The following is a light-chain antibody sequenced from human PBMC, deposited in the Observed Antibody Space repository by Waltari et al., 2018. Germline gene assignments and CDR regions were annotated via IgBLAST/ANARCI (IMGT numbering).Light chain of an antibody. CDR1: NIESKS. Sequence: SYVLTQPPSVSVAPGETARITCGGNNIESKSVHWYRQRPGQAPVVVISYDNDRAAGIPERFSGSNSGNTATLTISWVEAGDEADYHCQVWDDVTDSGVFGGGTKLTVL. CDR2: YDN. CDR3: QVWDDVTDSGV. J-gene: IGLJ3*02. V-gene: IGLV3-21*04.